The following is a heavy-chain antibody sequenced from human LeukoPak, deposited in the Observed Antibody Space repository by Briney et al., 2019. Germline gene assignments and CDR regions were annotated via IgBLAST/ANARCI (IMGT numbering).Heavy chain of an antibody. Sequence: GASVEVSCKASGGTFSSYAISWVRQAPGQGLEWMGGIIPIFGTANYAQKFQGRVTITTDESTSTAYMELSSLRSEGTAVYYCARGRRYCSSTSCYNSRGYYYYMDVWGKGTTVTVSS. CDR3: ARGRRYCSSTSCYNSRGYYYYMDV. CDR2: IIPIFGTA. V-gene: IGHV1-69*05. D-gene: IGHD2-2*01. J-gene: IGHJ6*03. CDR1: GGTFSSYA.